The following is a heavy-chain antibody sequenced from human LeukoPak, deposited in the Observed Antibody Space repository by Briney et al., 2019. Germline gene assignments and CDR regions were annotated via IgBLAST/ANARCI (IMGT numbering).Heavy chain of an antibody. CDR1: GGTFNNFA. V-gene: IGHV1-69*05. CDR3: ARGEGYSYGYFNV. J-gene: IGHJ1*01. D-gene: IGHD5-18*01. CDR2: IIPNFGRS. Sequence: ASVKVSCKAYGGTFNNFAISWERQAPGQGLEWMGGIIPNFGRSDYAQNFQGRVTITTDESTGTAYMDLSSLRSEDTAVYYCARGEGYSYGYFNVWGQGTLVIVSS.